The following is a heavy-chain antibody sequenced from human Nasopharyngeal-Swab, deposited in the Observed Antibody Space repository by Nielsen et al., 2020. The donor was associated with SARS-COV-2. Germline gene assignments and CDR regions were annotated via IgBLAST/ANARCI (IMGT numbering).Heavy chain of an antibody. V-gene: IGHV3-74*01. CDR1: GFTFSSYW. J-gene: IGHJ4*02. CDR3: ARGGLYSNYLFDY. CDR2: INGDGSST. D-gene: IGHD4-11*01. Sequence: GESLKISCAASGFTFSSYWMHWVRQAPGKGLVWVSRINGDGSSTTYADSVRGRFTISSDNAKNRLYLQLNSLRAEDTAVYYCARGGLYSNYLFDYWGQGTLVTVSS.